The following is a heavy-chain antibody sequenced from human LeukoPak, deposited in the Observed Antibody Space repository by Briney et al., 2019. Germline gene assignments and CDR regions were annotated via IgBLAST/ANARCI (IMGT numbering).Heavy chain of an antibody. CDR1: GFIFTSYG. J-gene: IGHJ4*02. CDR3: VRDGGEFDY. D-gene: IGHD3-16*01. V-gene: IGHV3-30*02. Sequence: GGSLRLSCAASGFIFTSYGIHWVRQAPGKGLEWVTFIQYDGTGKYYTDSVKGRFTISRDNSENSAYLQMNSLRVEDTAVYYCVRDGGEFDYWGQGTLVTVSS. CDR2: IQYDGTGK.